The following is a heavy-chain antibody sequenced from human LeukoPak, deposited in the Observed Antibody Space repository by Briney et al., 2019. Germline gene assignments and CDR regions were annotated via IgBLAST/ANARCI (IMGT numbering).Heavy chain of an antibody. CDR1: GFTFSSYA. Sequence: GGSLRLSCAASGFTFSSYAMHWVRQAPGKGLEWVAVISYDGSNKYYADSVKGRFTISRDNSKNTLYLQMNSLRAEDTAVYYCARDREVVVTANYYYYGMDVWGQGTTVTVSS. CDR3: ARDREVVVTANYYYYGMDV. CDR2: ISYDGSNK. V-gene: IGHV3-30-3*01. D-gene: IGHD2-21*02. J-gene: IGHJ6*02.